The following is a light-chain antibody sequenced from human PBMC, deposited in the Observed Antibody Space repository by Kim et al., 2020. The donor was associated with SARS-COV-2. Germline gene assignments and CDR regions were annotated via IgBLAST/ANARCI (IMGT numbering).Light chain of an antibody. CDR3: LQAYNLPLT. CDR2: GAS. V-gene: IGKV1-12*01. Sequence: ASVGDRVTITGRASQNMYSWLAWYQQKPGKAPKLLIYGASTLQSGDPSRFSGSGSGTEFTLTISNLQPEDFATYYCLQAYNLPLTFGGGTKLEI. CDR1: QNMYSW. J-gene: IGKJ4*01.